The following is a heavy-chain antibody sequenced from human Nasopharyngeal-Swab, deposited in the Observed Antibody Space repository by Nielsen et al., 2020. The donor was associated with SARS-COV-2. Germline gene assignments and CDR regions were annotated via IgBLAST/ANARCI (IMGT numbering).Heavy chain of an antibody. Sequence: GESLKISCAASGFIFSTYTMNWVRQAPGKGLEWLSSIRSSTSYIYYADSVKGRFTISRDNAKNSLYLQMNSLRTEDTAVHYCATSGYSSGWIFWGQGTLVTVSS. CDR3: ATSGYSSGWIF. D-gene: IGHD6-19*01. V-gene: IGHV3-21*01. CDR1: GFIFSTYT. CDR2: IRSSTSYI. J-gene: IGHJ4*02.